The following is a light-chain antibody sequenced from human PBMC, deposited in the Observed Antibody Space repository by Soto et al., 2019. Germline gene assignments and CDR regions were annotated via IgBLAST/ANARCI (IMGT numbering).Light chain of an antibody. CDR1: ISNIGNNS. Sequence: QSVLTQPPSVSAAPGQRVSISCSGSISNIGNNSVSWYQHLPGTAPKLLIYDNIERPSGIPDRFSGSKSGTSATLGITGVQTGDEADYACGTWDGSLSAVVFGGGTKVTVL. CDR3: GTWDGSLSAVV. J-gene: IGLJ2*01. V-gene: IGLV1-51*01. CDR2: DNI.